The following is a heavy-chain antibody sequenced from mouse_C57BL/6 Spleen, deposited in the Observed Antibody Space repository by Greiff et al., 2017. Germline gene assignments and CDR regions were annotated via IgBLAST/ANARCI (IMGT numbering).Heavy chain of an antibody. CDR3: AREGGYYSNYFDY. CDR1: GYAFSSSW. Sequence: VKLQESGPELVKPGASVKISCKASGYAFSSSWMNWVKQRPGKGLEWIGRIYPGDGDTNYNGKFKGKATLTADKSSSTAYMQLSSLTSEDSAVYFCAREGGYYSNYFDYWGQGTTLTVSS. CDR2: IYPGDGDT. J-gene: IGHJ2*01. V-gene: IGHV1-82*01. D-gene: IGHD2-5*01.